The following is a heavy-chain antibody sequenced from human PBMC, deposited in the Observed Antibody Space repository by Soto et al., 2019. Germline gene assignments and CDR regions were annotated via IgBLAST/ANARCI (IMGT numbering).Heavy chain of an antibody. D-gene: IGHD1-26*01. V-gene: IGHV3-21*01. CDR3: ARCLGGGWPTNDY. CDR1: GFTFSSYS. CDR2: ISSSSSYI. J-gene: IGHJ4*02. Sequence: EVQLVESGGGLVKPGGSLRLSCAASGFTFSSYSMNWVRQAPGKGLEWVSSISSSSSYIYYAGSVKGRFTLSRDNAKNPVYLKMNSRRAEDTAVYYCARCLGGGWPTNDYWGQGTLVTVSS.